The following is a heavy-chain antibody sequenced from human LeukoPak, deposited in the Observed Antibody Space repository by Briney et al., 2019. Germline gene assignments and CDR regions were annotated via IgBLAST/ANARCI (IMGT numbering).Heavy chain of an antibody. CDR2: IYTSGRT. Sequence: SETLSLTCTVSGGSISSYYWSWIRQPAGKGLEWIGRIYTSGRTNYNPSLKSRVTMSVDTSKNQFSLKLSSVTAADTAVYYCARDNIVVVAATKAYYFDYWGQGTLVTVSS. D-gene: IGHD2-15*01. CDR3: ARDNIVVVAATKAYYFDY. CDR1: GGSISSYY. J-gene: IGHJ4*02. V-gene: IGHV4-4*07.